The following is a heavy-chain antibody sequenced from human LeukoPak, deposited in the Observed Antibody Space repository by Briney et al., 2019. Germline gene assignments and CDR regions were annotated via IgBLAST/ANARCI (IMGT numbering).Heavy chain of an antibody. CDR3: AKASWVSSADAVL. J-gene: IGHJ4*02. CDR2: LRGDGET. Sequence: GGSLRLSCVASGFIFRDYAMSWVRHAPAGGLEWVSSLRGDGETFYTDSVKGRFTLSRDHSRNTVYLQLSNLRVEDTAVYYCAKASWVSSADAVLWGQGTLVTVSP. V-gene: IGHV3-23*01. D-gene: IGHD3-16*01. CDR1: GFIFRDYA.